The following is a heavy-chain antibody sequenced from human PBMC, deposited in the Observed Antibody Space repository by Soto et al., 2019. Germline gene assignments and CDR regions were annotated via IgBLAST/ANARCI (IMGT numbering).Heavy chain of an antibody. D-gene: IGHD1-1*01. CDR1: GFSFSTST. Sequence: EVQLVESGGGLVKPGGSLRLSCAASGFSFSTSTMNWVRQAPGKGLEFVSSIGRTGIDRYYIDSVKGRFTISRDNVQNSLYLQMNSLRAGDTALYYCVCDDNRRYWGQGTLVTVSS. CDR3: VCDDNRRY. J-gene: IGHJ4*02. CDR2: IGRTGIDR. V-gene: IGHV3-21*01.